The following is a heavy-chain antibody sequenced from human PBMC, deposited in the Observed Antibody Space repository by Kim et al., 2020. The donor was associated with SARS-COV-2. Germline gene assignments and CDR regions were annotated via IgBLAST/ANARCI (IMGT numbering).Heavy chain of an antibody. V-gene: IGHV4-31*03. CDR1: GGSISSGGYY. CDR3: ASANLRKQQTIDY. D-gene: IGHD6-13*01. J-gene: IGHJ4*02. CDR2: IYYSGST. Sequence: SETLSLTCTVSGGSISSGGYYWSWIRQHPGKGLEWIGYIYYSGSTYYNPSLKSRVTISVDTSKNQFSLKLSSVTAADTAVYYCASANLRKQQTIDYWGQGTLVTVSS.